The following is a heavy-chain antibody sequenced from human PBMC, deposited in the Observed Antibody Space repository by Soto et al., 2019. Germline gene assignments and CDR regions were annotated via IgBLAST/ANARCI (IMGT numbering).Heavy chain of an antibody. Sequence: ASVKVSCKASGYTFTSYRISWVRQAPGQGLEGMGWISAYNGNTNYAQKLQGRVTMTTTSSTSTAYMELRSLRSDDTAVYYCAREVVSWFDPWGQGTLVTVSS. D-gene: IGHD2-15*01. CDR2: ISAYNGNT. CDR1: GYTFTSYR. J-gene: IGHJ5*02. CDR3: AREVVSWFDP. V-gene: IGHV1-18*04.